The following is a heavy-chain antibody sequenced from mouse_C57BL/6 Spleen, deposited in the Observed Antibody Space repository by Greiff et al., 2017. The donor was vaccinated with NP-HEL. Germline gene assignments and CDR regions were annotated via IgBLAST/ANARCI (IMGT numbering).Heavy chain of an antibody. CDR3: ARHGEVVARLGYFDV. J-gene: IGHJ1*03. CDR1: GFTFSSYT. CDR2: ISGGGGNT. V-gene: IGHV5-9*01. Sequence: DVKLVESGGGLVKPGGSLKLSCAASGFTFSSYTMSWVRQTPEKRLEWVATISGGGGNTYYPDSVKGRFTISRDNAKNTLYLQMSSLRSEDTALYYCARHGEVVARLGYFDVWGTGTTVTVSS. D-gene: IGHD1-1*01.